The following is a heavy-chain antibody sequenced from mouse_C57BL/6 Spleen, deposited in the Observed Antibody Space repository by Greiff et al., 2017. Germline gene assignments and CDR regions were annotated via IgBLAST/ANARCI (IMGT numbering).Heavy chain of an antibody. D-gene: IGHD1-1*01. CDR1: GFTFSDAW. Sequence: EVKLMESGGGLVQPGGSMKLSCAASGFTFSDAWMDWVRQSPEKGLEWVAEIRNKANNHATYYAESVKGRFTISRDDSKSSVYLQMNSLRAEDTGIYYCTRAYGSSYYWYFDVWGTGTTVTVSS. CDR2: IRNKANNHAT. CDR3: TRAYGSSYYWYFDV. J-gene: IGHJ1*03. V-gene: IGHV6-6*01.